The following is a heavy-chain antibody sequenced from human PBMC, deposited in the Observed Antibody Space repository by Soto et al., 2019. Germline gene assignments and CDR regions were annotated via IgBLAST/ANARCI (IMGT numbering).Heavy chain of an antibody. CDR3: ARDGFEHSSSWYPDGAFDI. D-gene: IGHD6-13*01. CDR1: GYTFTGYY. V-gene: IGHV1-2*02. CDR2: INPNSGGT. Sequence: QVQLVQSGAEVKKPGASVKVSCKASGYTFTGYYMHWVRQAPGQGLEWMGWINPNSGGTNYAQKFQGRVTMTRDTSISKAYMELSRLRSDDTAVYYCARDGFEHSSSWYPDGAFDIWGQGTMVTVSS. J-gene: IGHJ3*02.